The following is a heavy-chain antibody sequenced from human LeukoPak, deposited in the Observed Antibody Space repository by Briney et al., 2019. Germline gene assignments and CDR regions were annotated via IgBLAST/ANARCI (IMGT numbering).Heavy chain of an antibody. CDR3: ARRIQLWCAFDI. CDR1: GGTFSSYA. V-gene: IGHV1-69*01. CDR2: IIPIFGTA. J-gene: IGHJ3*02. D-gene: IGHD5-18*01. Sequence: GASVKVSCKASGGTFSSYAISWVRQAPGQGLEWMGGIIPIFGTANYAQKFQGRVTITADESTSTAYMELSSLRSEDTAVYYCARRIQLWCAFDIWGQGTMVTVSS.